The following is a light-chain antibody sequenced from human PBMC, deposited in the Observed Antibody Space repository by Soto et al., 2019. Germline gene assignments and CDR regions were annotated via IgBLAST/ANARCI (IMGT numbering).Light chain of an antibody. J-gene: IGKJ4*01. CDR1: QSVLYRSINKNY. V-gene: IGKV4-1*01. CDR2: WAS. CDR3: QQYYSTPLT. Sequence: DIVMTQSPESLAVSLGERATINCRSSQSVLYRSINKNYLAWYQQEPGQPPKLLIYWASTREPGVSDRFSGSVSGTNFTLTISSLQAGDVAVYYCQQYYSTPLTFGGGT.